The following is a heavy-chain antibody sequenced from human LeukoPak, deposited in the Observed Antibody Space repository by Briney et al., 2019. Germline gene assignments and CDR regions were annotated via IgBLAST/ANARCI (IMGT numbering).Heavy chain of an antibody. D-gene: IGHD3-3*01. CDR3: ATVSYDFWSGYFFHY. J-gene: IGHJ4*02. CDR2: FDPEGGET. V-gene: IGHV1-24*01. Sequence: ASVKVSCTVSGYTLTELSMHWVRRAPGKGLEWMGGFDPEGGETIYAQTFQGRVTMTEDTSTDTAYMELSSLRSEDTAVYYCATVSYDFWSGYFFHYWGQGTLVTVSS. CDR1: GYTLTELS.